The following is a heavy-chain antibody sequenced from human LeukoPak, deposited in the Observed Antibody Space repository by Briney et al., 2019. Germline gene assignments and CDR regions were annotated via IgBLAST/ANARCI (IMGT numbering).Heavy chain of an antibody. CDR1: GYTFTAYH. V-gene: IGHV1-2*02. D-gene: IGHD5-12*01. CDR2: IYPNSGVT. Sequence: GASMRVSCKASGYTFTAYHMHWVRQAPGQGLYCTGWIYPNSGVTNYAQKFQGRVALTRDTSISTAYMELSSLRSDDTAVYYCARVSVARSCPPIYAFDVWGQGTMVTVSS. J-gene: IGHJ3*01. CDR3: ARVSVARSCPPIYAFDV.